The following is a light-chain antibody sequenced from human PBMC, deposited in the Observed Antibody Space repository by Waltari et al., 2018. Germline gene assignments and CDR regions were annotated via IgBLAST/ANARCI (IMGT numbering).Light chain of an antibody. J-gene: IGLJ2*01. CDR2: EVT. CDR3: SSYTTSSTVI. Sequence: WYPQFPGTSPKLLIYEVTNRPSGVPDRFSGSKSGYTASLAISGLQPEDEADYYCSSYTTSSTVIFGGGTKLTVL. V-gene: IGLV2-18*02.